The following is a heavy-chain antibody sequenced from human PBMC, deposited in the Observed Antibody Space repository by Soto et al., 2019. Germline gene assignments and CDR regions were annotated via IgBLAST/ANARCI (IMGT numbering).Heavy chain of an antibody. J-gene: IGHJ4*02. D-gene: IGHD2-8*01. CDR1: GFTFSRYG. CDR2: IWYDGSNK. V-gene: IGHV3-33*01. CDR3: ARDGRYCTNGVCLNSFDY. Sequence: GGSLRLSCAASGFTFSRYGMHWVRQAPGKGLEWVAVIWYDGSNKYYADSVKGRFTISRDNSKNTLYLQMNSLRAEDTAVYYCARDGRYCTNGVCLNSFDYWGQGTLVTVSS.